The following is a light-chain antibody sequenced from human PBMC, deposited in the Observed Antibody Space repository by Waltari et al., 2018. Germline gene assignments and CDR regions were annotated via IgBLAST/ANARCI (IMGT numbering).Light chain of an antibody. V-gene: IGKV1-39*01. J-gene: IGKJ2*01. CDR1: QSISTY. CDR2: AAS. CDR3: QQSYSTPYT. Sequence: DTQMTQSPSSLSASAGDRVTITCRASQSISTYLNWYQQKPGEAPKLLIHAASSLQSGVPSRFSGSGSGTDFTLTISSLQPEDVATYYCQQSYSTPYTFGQGTNLEIK.